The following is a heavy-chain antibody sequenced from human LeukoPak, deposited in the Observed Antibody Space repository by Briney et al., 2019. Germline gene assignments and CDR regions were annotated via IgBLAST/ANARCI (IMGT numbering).Heavy chain of an antibody. V-gene: IGHV4-61*01. Sequence: SETLSLTCTVSGGSVSSTSYYWSWVRQPPGKGLEWIGYIYYSGSTNYNPSLKSRVTISVDMSKNQFSLKLSSVTAADTAVYYCGRAEHDWGPEYWGQGTLVTVSS. J-gene: IGHJ4*02. CDR1: GGSVSSTSYY. D-gene: IGHD3-9*01. CDR3: GRAEHDWGPEY. CDR2: IYYSGST.